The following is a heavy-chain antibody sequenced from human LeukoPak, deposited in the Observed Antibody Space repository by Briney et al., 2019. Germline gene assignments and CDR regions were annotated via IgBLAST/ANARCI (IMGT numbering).Heavy chain of an antibody. CDR2: INPNSGGT. Sequence: ASVKVSCKASGYTFTGYYMHWVRQAPGQGLEWMGWINPNSGGTNYAQKFQGRVTMTRDTSISTAYMELSRLRSDDTAVYYCAREYTIFGVVCQGGDCYGFDYWGQGTLVTVSS. J-gene: IGHJ4*02. D-gene: IGHD3-3*01. CDR1: GYTFTGYY. CDR3: AREYTIFGVVCQGGDCYGFDY. V-gene: IGHV1-2*02.